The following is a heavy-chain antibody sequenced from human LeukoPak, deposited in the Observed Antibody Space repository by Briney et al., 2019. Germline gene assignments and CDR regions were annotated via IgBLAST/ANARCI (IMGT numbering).Heavy chain of an antibody. D-gene: IGHD1-26*01. CDR1: GFTFSSYS. Sequence: GGSLRLSCAASGFTFSSYSMNWVRQAPRKGLEWVSYISSSSSTIYYADSVKGRFTISRDNAKNSLYLQMNSLRAEDTAVYYCTRGGRSTSYYWQYWGQGSLVTVSS. J-gene: IGHJ4*02. V-gene: IGHV3-48*01. CDR3: TRGGRSTSYYWQY. CDR2: ISSSSSTI.